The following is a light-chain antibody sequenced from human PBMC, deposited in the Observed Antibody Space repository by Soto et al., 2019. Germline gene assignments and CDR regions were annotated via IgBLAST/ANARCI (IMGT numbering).Light chain of an antibody. CDR3: QHYSSSPPEFT. CDR2: GAS. CDR1: QSVNSNY. J-gene: IGKJ3*01. Sequence: EIVLTQSPGTLSVSPGERVTLSCRASQSVNSNYLAWYQQRPGQAPRLLIFGASYRATGIPDRFSGSGSGTDLTLTISRLEPEDFAVYYCQHYSSSPPEFTFGPGTKVDSK. V-gene: IGKV3-20*01.